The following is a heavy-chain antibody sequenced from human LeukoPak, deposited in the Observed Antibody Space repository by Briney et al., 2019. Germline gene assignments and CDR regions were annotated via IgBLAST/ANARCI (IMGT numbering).Heavy chain of an antibody. Sequence: SETLSLTCTVSGDSVSSSNFFWGWLRQPPGKGLEWIGSFHYSGSTFYNPSLKSRVTISVDTSKNHFSLKLTSVTAADSAVYYCARHEYQVFPPANWFDPWGQGTLVTVSS. CDR2: FHYSGST. J-gene: IGHJ5*02. D-gene: IGHD6-6*01. CDR3: ARHEYQVFPPANWFDP. V-gene: IGHV4-39*02. CDR1: GDSVSSSNFF.